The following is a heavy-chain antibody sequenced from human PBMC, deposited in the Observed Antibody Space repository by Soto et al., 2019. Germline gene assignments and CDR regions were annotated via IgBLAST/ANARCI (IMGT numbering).Heavy chain of an antibody. CDR3: ASNGDYGGPFDY. V-gene: IGHV3-21*01. D-gene: IGHD4-17*01. J-gene: IGHJ4*02. Sequence: VQLVESGGGLVKPGGSLRLSCAASGFTFSSYSMNWVRQAPGKGLEWVSSISSSSSYIYYADSVKGRFTISRDNAKNSLYLQMNSLRAEDTAVYYCASNGDYGGPFDYWGQGTLVTVSS. CDR1: GFTFSSYS. CDR2: ISSSSSYI.